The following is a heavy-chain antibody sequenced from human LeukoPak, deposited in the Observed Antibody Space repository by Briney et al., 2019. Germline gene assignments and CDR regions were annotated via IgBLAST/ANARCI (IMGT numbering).Heavy chain of an antibody. V-gene: IGHV3-23*01. CDR2: ISGSGGRT. CDR3: AKGDFYGSGRDYYYYMDV. J-gene: IGHJ6*03. Sequence: GGTLRLSCAASGFTFSRYGMSWVRQAPGKGLEWVSAISGSGGRTYYADSVKGRFTISRDNSKNTLYLQMNSLRAEDTAVYNCAKGDFYGSGRDYYYYMDVWGKGTTVTISS. CDR1: GFTFSRYG. D-gene: IGHD3-10*01.